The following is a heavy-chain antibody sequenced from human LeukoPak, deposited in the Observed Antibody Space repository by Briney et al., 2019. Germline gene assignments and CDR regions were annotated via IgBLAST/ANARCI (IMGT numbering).Heavy chain of an antibody. Sequence: PGGSLRLSCAASGFTFSNYVMQWVRQAPGKGLEWVALIAHDGSNKYYADSVKGRFTISRGNSKNTLYLQMNSLRAEDTAVYYCAKGMKKYDFWSVYYRGSAFDIWGQGTMVTVSS. CDR1: GFTFSNYV. J-gene: IGHJ3*02. CDR3: AKGMKKYDFWSVYYRGSAFDI. CDR2: IAHDGSNK. V-gene: IGHV3-30*18. D-gene: IGHD3-3*01.